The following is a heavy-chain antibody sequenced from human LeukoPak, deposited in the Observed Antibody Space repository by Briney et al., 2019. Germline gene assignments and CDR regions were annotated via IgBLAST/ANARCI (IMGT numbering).Heavy chain of an antibody. D-gene: IGHD1-26*01. CDR2: IYYSGST. CDR1: GDSFSSYY. Sequence: SETLSLTCTVSGDSFSSYYWIWIRQPPGQGLEWIGYIYYSGSTNYNPSLKSRVTISVDTSKNQFSLRLSSVTAADTAVYYCARLGVGTRQVVDYWGQGTLVTVSS. J-gene: IGHJ4*02. V-gene: IGHV4-59*01. CDR3: ARLGVGTRQVVDY.